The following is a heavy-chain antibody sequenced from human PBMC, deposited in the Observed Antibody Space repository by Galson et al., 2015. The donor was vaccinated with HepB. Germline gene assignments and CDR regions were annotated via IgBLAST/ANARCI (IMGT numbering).Heavy chain of an antibody. CDR3: ERVGYDSRGYYECGIDY. CDR1: GYTFTSYA. D-gene: IGHD3-22*01. CDR2: INGGNANT. V-gene: IGHV1-3*01. J-gene: IGHJ4*02. Sequence: SVKVSCKASGYTFTSYAVHWVRQAPGQRLEWMGWINGGNANTVYSQKFQGRVTITRDTSATTAYMELSSLRSEDTAVYYFERVGYDSRGYYECGIDYWGQGSLVTVSS.